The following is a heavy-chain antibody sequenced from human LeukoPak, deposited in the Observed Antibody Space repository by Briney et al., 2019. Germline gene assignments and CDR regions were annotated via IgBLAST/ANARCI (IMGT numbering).Heavy chain of an antibody. CDR2: ICFDGSGT. D-gene: IGHD3-10*01. CDR1: GFTFSNYG. Sequence: GGSLRLSCVASGFTFSNYGMHWVRQAPGKGLEWVAIICFDGSGTYYADSVKGRVTFSRDNSKNTLYLQINSLKTAATAVYYCTLIQGWGSGSYYRDFWGQGTLVTVSS. J-gene: IGHJ4*02. V-gene: IGHV3-33*01. CDR3: TLIQGWGSGSYYRDF.